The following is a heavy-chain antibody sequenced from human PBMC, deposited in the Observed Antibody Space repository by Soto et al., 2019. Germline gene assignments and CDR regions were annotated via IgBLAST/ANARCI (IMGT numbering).Heavy chain of an antibody. V-gene: IGHV5-51*01. Sequence: GESLKISCKGSGYSFTSYWIGWVRQMPGKGLEWMGIIYPGDSDTRYSPSFQGQVTISADKSISTAYLQWSSLKASDTAMYYCASSIAVVGRLDAFDIWGQGTMVTVSS. J-gene: IGHJ3*02. CDR3: ASSIAVVGRLDAFDI. D-gene: IGHD6-19*01. CDR1: GYSFTSYW. CDR2: IYPGDSDT.